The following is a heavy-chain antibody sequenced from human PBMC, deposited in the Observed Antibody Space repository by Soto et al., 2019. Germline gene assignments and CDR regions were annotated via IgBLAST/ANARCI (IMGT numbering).Heavy chain of an antibody. CDR2: IGGGGITT. CDR1: GFTFDSVA. D-gene: IGHD3-22*01. CDR3: AKGSSGYRTYYFDY. J-gene: IGHJ4*02. Sequence: GGSLRLSCAASGFTFDSVAMSWVRQAPGKGLDWVSAIGGGGITTYCADSVKGRFTISRDNSKNTLYLQMNSLRAEDTAVYYCAKGSSGYRTYYFDYWGQGTLVTVSS. V-gene: IGHV3-23*01.